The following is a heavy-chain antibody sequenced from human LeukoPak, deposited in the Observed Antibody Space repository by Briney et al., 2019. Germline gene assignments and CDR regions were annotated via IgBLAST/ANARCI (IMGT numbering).Heavy chain of an antibody. Sequence: GGSLRLSCAASGFAFSSYSMNWVRQAPGKGLEWVSYISSSSSTIYYADSVKGRFTISRDNAKNTLYLQMNSLRAEDTAVYYCAKEGTGYSGYDTPHFDYWGQGTLVTVSS. V-gene: IGHV3-48*04. CDR3: AKEGTGYSGYDTPHFDY. D-gene: IGHD5-12*01. CDR1: GFAFSSYS. J-gene: IGHJ4*02. CDR2: ISSSSSTI.